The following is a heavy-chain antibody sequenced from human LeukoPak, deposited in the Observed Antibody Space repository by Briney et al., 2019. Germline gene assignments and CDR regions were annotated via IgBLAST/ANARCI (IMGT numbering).Heavy chain of an antibody. J-gene: IGHJ4*02. CDR2: ISTYTGKT. CDR3: ARGVYYDTSGYYSFDY. D-gene: IGHD3-22*01. V-gene: IGHV1-18*01. CDR1: GYTFTNYG. Sequence: ASVKVSCKASGYTFTNYGINWVRQAPGQGLELRAWISTYTGKTDYAQKLQGRVTLTTDTSTSTAYMELRSLKSDDTAVYYCARGVYYDTSGYYSFDYWGQGTLVAVSS.